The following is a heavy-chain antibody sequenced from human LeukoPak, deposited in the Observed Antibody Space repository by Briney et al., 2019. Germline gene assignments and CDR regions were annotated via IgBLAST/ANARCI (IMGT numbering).Heavy chain of an antibody. J-gene: IGHJ3*01. D-gene: IGHD1-26*01. CDR2: IFYDGRA. CDR1: GGSISSANHF. Sequence: SQTLSLTCTISGGSISSANHFWSWVRQSPGESLEWIGYIFYDGRAHYNPSLRSRLSMSIDVSKNQFSLSLGSVTAADTAIYYCAREVIIVGDSDAFDLWGHGTMVTVSS. CDR3: AREVIIVGDSDAFDL. V-gene: IGHV4-30-4*08.